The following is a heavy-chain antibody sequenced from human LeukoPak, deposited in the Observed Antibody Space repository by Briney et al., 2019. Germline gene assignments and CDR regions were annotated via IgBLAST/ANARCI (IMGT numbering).Heavy chain of an antibody. D-gene: IGHD3-22*01. J-gene: IGHJ4*02. CDR3: AKALGRYYDSSGYYAIDY. CDR1: GFSFSLYG. V-gene: IGHV3-30*02. Sequence: PGGSLRLSCGVSGFSFSLYGMHWVRQAPGKGLEWVAFIWAAGNDDFYADSVKGRFTISRDNSKNMVYLQMNSLRAEDTAVYYCAKALGRYYDSSGYYAIDYWGQGTLVTVSP. CDR2: IWAAGNDD.